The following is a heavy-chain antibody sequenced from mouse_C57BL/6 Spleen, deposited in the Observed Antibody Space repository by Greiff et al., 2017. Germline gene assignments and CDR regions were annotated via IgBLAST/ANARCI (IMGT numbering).Heavy chain of an antibody. CDR1: GYTFTSYW. CDR3: AREGGLVFAY. D-gene: IGHD2-4*01. J-gene: IGHJ3*01. V-gene: IGHV1-64*01. Sequence: QVQLKQPGAELVKPGASVKLSCKASGYTFTSYWMHWVKQRPGQGLEWIGMIHPNSGSTNYNEKFKSKATLTVDKSSSTAYMQLSSLTSEDSAVSYCAREGGLVFAYWGQGTLVTVSA. CDR2: IHPNSGST.